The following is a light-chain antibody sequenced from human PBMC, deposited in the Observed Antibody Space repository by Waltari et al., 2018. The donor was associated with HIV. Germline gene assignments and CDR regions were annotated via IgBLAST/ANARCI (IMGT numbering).Light chain of an antibody. CDR2: SNT. Sequence: QSVLTQPPSVSGAPGQRVTISCTGSSSNLGAGYTVSWYRQLPGTAPKLLLSSNTNRPSGVPDRFSGSKSGTSASLAITGLQADDEADYYCQSYDSSLSGYVFGTGTKVTVL. V-gene: IGLV1-40*01. CDR3: QSYDSSLSGYV. J-gene: IGLJ1*01. CDR1: SSNLGAGYT.